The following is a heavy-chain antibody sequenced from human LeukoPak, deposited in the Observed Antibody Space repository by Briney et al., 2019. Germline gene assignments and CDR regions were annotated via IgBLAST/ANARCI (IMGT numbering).Heavy chain of an antibody. J-gene: IGHJ5*01. CDR2: ISGSGSTI. V-gene: IGHV3-48*03. Sequence: GGSLRLSCAASGFTFSSYEMNWVRQAPGKGLQWVSYISGSGSTIWYADSVKGRFTISRDNAQNSLYLQMNSLRAEDTAVYYCARENWFDSWGQGTLVTVSS. CDR1: GFTFSSYE. CDR3: ARENWFDS.